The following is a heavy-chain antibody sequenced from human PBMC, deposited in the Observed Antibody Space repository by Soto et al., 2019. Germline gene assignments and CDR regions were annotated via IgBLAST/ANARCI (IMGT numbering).Heavy chain of an antibody. J-gene: IGHJ3*01. CDR2: INAANGKT. CDR3: ARGEWVYARL. CDR1: GYTFSTNA. Sequence: QVQLVQSGAEVKKPGASVKVSCKASGYTFSTNAMHWVRQAPGQSLEWMGWINAANGKTEYSQKFQGRVTLTRDISASTAYMELSSLRSEDTAMYYCARGEWVYARLWGQGTMVIVSS. V-gene: IGHV1-3*01. D-gene: IGHD3-3*01.